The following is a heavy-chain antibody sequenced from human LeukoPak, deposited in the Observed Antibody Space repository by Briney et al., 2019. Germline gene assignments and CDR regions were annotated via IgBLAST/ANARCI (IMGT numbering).Heavy chain of an antibody. CDR1: GFTFSSYT. J-gene: IGHJ4*02. D-gene: IGHD1-26*01. CDR2: ITSSSTYI. V-gene: IGHV3-21*01. CDR3: ARNADPSGKYPDY. Sequence: GGSLRLSCAASGFTFSSYTMNWVRQAPGMEPEWVSSITSSSTYIYYADSLKGRFTISRDNAKNSLYLQMNSLRAEDTALYYCARNADPSGKYPDYWGQGTLVTVSS.